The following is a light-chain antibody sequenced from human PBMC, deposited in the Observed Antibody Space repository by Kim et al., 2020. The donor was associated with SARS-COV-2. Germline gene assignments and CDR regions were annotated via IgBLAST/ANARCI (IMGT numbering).Light chain of an antibody. CDR3: QVWDSSTVL. J-gene: IGLJ2*01. CDR1: NIGSKN. Sequence: SVALGQTARITCGGNNIGSKNVHWYQQKPGQAPVLVIYRESNRPSGIPERFSGSNSGNTASLTISRAQAGDEADYYCQVWDSSTVLFGGGTQLTVL. CDR2: RES. V-gene: IGLV3-9*01.